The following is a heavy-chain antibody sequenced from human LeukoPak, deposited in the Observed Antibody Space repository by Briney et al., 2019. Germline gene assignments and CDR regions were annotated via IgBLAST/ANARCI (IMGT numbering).Heavy chain of an antibody. CDR3: ARGGRWEHFDY. CDR2: IYYSGTT. D-gene: IGHD1-1*01. CDR1: GGYISTYY. J-gene: IGHJ4*02. Sequence: SETLSLTCTVSGGYISTYYWSWIRQPPGKGLEWIGYIYYSGTTTYNPSLRSRVTMSVDTSKNLFSLKLSSVTAADTAVYYCARGGRWEHFDYWGQGTLVTVSS. V-gene: IGHV4-59*01.